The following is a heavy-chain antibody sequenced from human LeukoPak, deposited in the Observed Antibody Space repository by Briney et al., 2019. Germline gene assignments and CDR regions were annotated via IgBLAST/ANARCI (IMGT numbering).Heavy chain of an antibody. CDR3: ATISSPLDY. CDR2: IKKDGSER. V-gene: IGHV3-7*01. J-gene: IGHJ4*02. CDR1: GFTLSGYW. Sequence: GGSLRLSCAASGFTLSGYWMSWVRQAPGKGLEWVANIKKDGSERYYVDFVKGRFTISRDNAKNSVYLQMNSLRVEGTAMYYCATISSPLDYWGQETLVTVSS. D-gene: IGHD2-15*01.